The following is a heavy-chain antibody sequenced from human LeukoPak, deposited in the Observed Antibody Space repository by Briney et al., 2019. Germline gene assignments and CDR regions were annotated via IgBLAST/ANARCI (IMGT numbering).Heavy chain of an antibody. J-gene: IGHJ5*02. CDR3: ARVYRMATIYRFDL. Sequence: PSETLSLTCTISGGSINSYYWSWIRQPPGKGLEWIGYIYYSGSTNYNPSLKSRVTISVDTSKNQFSLKLSSVTAADTAVYYCARVYRMATIYRFDLWGQGTLVTVSS. D-gene: IGHD5-24*01. V-gene: IGHV4-59*01. CDR2: IYYSGST. CDR1: GGSINSYY.